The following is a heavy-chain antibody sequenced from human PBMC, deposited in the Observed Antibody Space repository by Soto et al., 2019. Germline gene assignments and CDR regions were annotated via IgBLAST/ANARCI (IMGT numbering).Heavy chain of an antibody. Sequence: EVQLVETGGGLIQPGGSLRLSCAASGFTVSSTYMNWVRQAPGKGLEWVSVLYSGYSTYFADSVKGRFAISRDNSKNTVYLQMNSLRAEDTAIYYCARGYCSGGSCHSPNYFDYWGQGTLVTVSS. V-gene: IGHV3-53*02. J-gene: IGHJ4*02. CDR1: GFTVSSTY. D-gene: IGHD2-15*01. CDR2: LYSGYST. CDR3: ARGYCSGGSCHSPNYFDY.